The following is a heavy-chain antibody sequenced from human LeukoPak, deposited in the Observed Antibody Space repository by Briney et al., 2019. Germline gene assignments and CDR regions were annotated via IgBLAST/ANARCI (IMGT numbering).Heavy chain of an antibody. J-gene: IGHJ4*02. CDR1: ALTFSTYS. CDR2: ISRSSTYI. V-gene: IGHV3-21*04. Sequence: GGSLRLSCAASALTFSTYSMNWVRQAPGQGLDWVSSISRSSTYIYYADSVKGRFTISRDNAKNSLYLQMNSLRADDTAVYYCARAYNSGWYEDGPLDYWGQGALVTVSS. D-gene: IGHD6-19*01. CDR3: ARAYNSGWYEDGPLDY.